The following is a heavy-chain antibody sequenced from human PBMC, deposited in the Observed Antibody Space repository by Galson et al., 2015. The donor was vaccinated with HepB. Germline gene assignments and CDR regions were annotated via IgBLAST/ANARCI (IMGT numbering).Heavy chain of an antibody. CDR3: ARERWDTMILTIDAFDI. D-gene: IGHD3-22*01. V-gene: IGHV3-74*01. CDR1: GFTSSSYW. J-gene: IGHJ3*02. CDR2: INSDGSST. Sequence: SLRLSCAASGFTSSSYWMHWVRQAPGKGLVWVSRINSDGSSTSYADSVKGRFTISRDNAKNTLYLQMNSLRAEDTAVYYCARERWDTMILTIDAFDIWGQGTMVTVSS.